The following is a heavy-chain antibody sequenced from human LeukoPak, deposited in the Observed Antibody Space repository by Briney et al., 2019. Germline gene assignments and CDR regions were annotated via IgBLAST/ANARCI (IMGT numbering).Heavy chain of an antibody. J-gene: IGHJ4*02. CDR1: GGSISSYY. CDR2: IYYSGST. CDR3: ATINEYSSSVDY. D-gene: IGHD6-6*01. Sequence: SETLSLTCTVSGGSISSYYWSWIRQPPGKGLEWIGYIYYSGSTNYNPSLKSRVTISVDTSKNQLSLKLSSVTAADTAVYYCATINEYSSSVDYWGQGTLVTVSS. V-gene: IGHV4-59*01.